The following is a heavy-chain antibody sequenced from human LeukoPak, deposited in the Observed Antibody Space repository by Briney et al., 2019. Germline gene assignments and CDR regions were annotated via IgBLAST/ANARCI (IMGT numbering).Heavy chain of an antibody. V-gene: IGHV3-48*04. CDR1: GFIFSNYR. Sequence: PGGSLRLSCATSGFIFSNYRMNWVRQAPGKGLEWVSYISDSGSSIWYADSVKGRFTISRDNAKNSLYLQMNSLRAEDTAVYYCARSLSRLGFGEFEDYWGQGTLVTVSS. CDR3: ARSLSRLGFGEFEDY. D-gene: IGHD3-10*01. J-gene: IGHJ4*02. CDR2: ISDSGSSI.